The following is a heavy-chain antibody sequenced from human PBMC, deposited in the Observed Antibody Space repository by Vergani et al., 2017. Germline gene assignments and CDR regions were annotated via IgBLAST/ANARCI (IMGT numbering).Heavy chain of an antibody. V-gene: IGHV1-69*13. D-gene: IGHD6-13*01. J-gene: IGHJ4*02. CDR2: IIPIFGTT. Sequence: QGQLAQSGAEVKKPGSSVKVSCKASGGTFSSNSISWVRQAPGQGLEWMGRIIPIFGTTSYAQKFQGRVTITADESTSTAYMELSSLRSEDTAVYYCARLEQQLVPRNQAPDYWGQGTLVTVSS. CDR1: GGTFSSNS. CDR3: ARLEQQLVPRNQAPDY.